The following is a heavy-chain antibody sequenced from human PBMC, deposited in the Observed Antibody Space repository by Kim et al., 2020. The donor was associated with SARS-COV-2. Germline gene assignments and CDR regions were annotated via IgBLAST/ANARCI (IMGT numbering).Heavy chain of an antibody. CDR3: SKRKSSGFYS. CDR1: GASLSGDF. D-gene: IGHD3-22*01. CDR2: IKHSGTT. J-gene: IGHJ4*02. V-gene: IGHV4-34*01. Sequence: SETLSLTCAIDGASLSGDFWSWIRQPPGKGLEWIGDIKHSGTTNYNPALKSRVAFSTDTSKNQFSLTLKSVTAADTAIYYCSKRKSSGFYSWGQGTLVTVSS.